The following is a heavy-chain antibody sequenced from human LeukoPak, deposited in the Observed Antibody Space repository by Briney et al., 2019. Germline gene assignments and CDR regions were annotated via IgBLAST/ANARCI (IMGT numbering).Heavy chain of an antibody. V-gene: IGHV4-59*01. Sequence: SETLSLTCSVSGRSISSYYWSWIRQPPGKGPEWIGYIYNSWSTNYNRSLKSRVTISVDTSKNQLSLKLSSVTAADTAAYYCARDLYGGGNDAFDIWGQGTMVTVSS. CDR3: ARDLYGGGNDAFDI. CDR1: GRSISSYY. J-gene: IGHJ3*02. D-gene: IGHD4-23*01. CDR2: IYNSWST.